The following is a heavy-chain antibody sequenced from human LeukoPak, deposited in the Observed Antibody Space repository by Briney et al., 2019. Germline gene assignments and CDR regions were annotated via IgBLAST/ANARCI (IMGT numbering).Heavy chain of an antibody. CDR1: GYSISSGYY. CDR2: IYHSGST. Sequence: SETLSLTCTVSGYSISSGYYWGWIRQPPGKGLEWIGIIYHSGSTYYNPSLKSRVTISVDTSKNQFSLKLSSVTAADTAVYYCARDPRGRFVLFDYWGQGTLVTVSS. D-gene: IGHD2/OR15-2a*01. V-gene: IGHV4-38-2*02. CDR3: ARDPRGRFVLFDY. J-gene: IGHJ4*02.